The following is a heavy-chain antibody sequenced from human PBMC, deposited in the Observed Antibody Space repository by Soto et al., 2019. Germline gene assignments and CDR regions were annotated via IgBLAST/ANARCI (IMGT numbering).Heavy chain of an antibody. V-gene: IGHV1-18*04. D-gene: IGHD3-22*01. CDR1: GYSFATYG. J-gene: IGHJ4*02. CDR3: ATEPIYYNDGSGYYPLGH. CDR2: ISAHNGDT. Sequence: GASVKVSCTASGYSFATYGFSWVRQAPGQGLECVGWISAHNGDTHYSQKFQGRVTLTTDTSTNTGYMELRSLTSDDTAVYFCATEPIYYNDGSGYYPLGHWGQGTLVTVSS.